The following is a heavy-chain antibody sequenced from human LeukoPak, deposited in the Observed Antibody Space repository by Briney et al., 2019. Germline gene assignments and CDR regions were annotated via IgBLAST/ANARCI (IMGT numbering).Heavy chain of an antibody. CDR2: ISPSGDIT. Sequence: QPGGSLRLSCAASGFTFSTYGMNWVRQAPGKGLEWVSGISPSGDITYYADSVMGRFSISRDNPKSTVSLQMSSLRAEDTALYYCVRDLHWGGFNVWAKGQWSPSLQ. CDR1: GFTFSTYG. D-gene: IGHD7-27*01. J-gene: IGHJ3*01. CDR3: VRDLHWGGFNV. V-gene: IGHV3-23*01.